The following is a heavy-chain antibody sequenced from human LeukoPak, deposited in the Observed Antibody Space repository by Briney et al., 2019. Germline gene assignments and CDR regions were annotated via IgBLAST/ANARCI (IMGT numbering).Heavy chain of an antibody. J-gene: IGHJ4*02. CDR3: AKSSTAVVNFDY. CDR2: ISGSGGST. Sequence: GGSLRLSCAASGFTFSSYAMSWVRQAPGKGLEWVSAISGSGGSTYYADSVKGRFTISRDNSRNTLYLQMNSLRAEDTAVYYCAKSSTAVVNFDYWGQGTLVTVSS. D-gene: IGHD6-19*01. CDR1: GFTFSSYA. V-gene: IGHV3-23*01.